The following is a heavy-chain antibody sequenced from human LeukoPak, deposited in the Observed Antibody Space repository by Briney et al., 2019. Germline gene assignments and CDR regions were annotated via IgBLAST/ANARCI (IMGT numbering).Heavy chain of an antibody. D-gene: IGHD2/OR15-2a*01. CDR1: GFTFSSYA. CDR2: ISGSGGST. J-gene: IGHJ6*03. Sequence: PGGSLRLSCAASGFTFSSYAMSWVRQAPGKGLESVSAISGSGGSTHYADSVKGRFTISRDNSKNTLYLQMNSLRAEDTAVYYCAKASTWAEFYYYYMDVWGKGTTVAVSS. V-gene: IGHV3-23*01. CDR3: AKASTWAEFYYYYMDV.